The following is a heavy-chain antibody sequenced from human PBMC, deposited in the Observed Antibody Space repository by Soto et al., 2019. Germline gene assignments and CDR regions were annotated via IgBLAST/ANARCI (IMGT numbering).Heavy chain of an antibody. V-gene: IGHV4-30-4*01. J-gene: IGHJ2*01. CDR2: IYYSGST. CDR1: GGSISSGDYY. CDR3: ARGNGITIFGVVIGIRYFDL. D-gene: IGHD3-3*01. Sequence: QVQLQESGPGLVKPSQTLSLTCTVSGGSISSGDYYWSWIRQPPGKGLEWIGYIYYSGSTYYNPSLKSRVTIAVDPSKNQFSLKLSSVTAADTAVYYCARGNGITIFGVVIGIRYFDLWGRGTLVTVSS.